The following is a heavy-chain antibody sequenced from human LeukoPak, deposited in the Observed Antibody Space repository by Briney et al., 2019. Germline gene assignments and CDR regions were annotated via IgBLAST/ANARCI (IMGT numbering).Heavy chain of an antibody. CDR2: ISSDGTST. CDR3: ARVRDFWSGGGDY. V-gene: IGHV3-64*01. D-gene: IGHD3-3*01. J-gene: IGHJ4*02. CDR1: GFIFSSYA. Sequence: GGSLLLSCAASGFIFSSYAMHWVRQAPGKGLEYVSAISSDGTSTYYANSVKGRFSISRDNSKNTLYLQMGSLRAEDMAIYYCARVRDFWSGGGDYWGQGTLVTVSS.